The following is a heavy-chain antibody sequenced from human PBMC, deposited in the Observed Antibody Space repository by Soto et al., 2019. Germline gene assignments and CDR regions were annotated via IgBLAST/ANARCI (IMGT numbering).Heavy chain of an antibody. D-gene: IGHD2-21*01. J-gene: IGHJ6*02. Sequence: PGGSLRLSCAASGFTFSDYYMSWIRQAPGKGLEWVSYISSSGSTIYYADSVKGRFTISRDNAKNSLYLQMNSLRAEDTAVYYCARDLFRGLFLDFGPYGMDVWGQGTTVTVSS. CDR3: ARDLFRGLFLDFGPYGMDV. CDR1: GFTFSDYY. V-gene: IGHV3-11*01. CDR2: ISSSGSTI.